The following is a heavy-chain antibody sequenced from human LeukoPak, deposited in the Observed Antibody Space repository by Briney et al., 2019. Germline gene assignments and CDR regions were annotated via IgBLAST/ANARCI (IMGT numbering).Heavy chain of an antibody. Sequence: GASVKVSCKASGYTFTSYDINWVRQATGQGLEWMGWMNPNSGNTGYARKFQGRVTMTRNTSISTAYMELSSLRSEDTAVYYCARVVPAATDAFDIWGQGTMVTVSS. CDR1: GYTFTSYD. CDR3: ARVVPAATDAFDI. J-gene: IGHJ3*02. D-gene: IGHD2-2*01. V-gene: IGHV1-8*01. CDR2: MNPNSGNT.